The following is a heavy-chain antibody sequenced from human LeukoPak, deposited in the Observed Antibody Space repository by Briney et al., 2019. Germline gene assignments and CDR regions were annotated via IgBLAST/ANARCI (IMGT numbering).Heavy chain of an antibody. CDR3: ATSPHYCSSTSCYIYMDV. J-gene: IGHJ6*03. V-gene: IGHV3-23*01. D-gene: IGHD2-2*02. CDR2: ISGSGGST. Sequence: GGSLRLSCAASGFTFSSYAMSWVRQAPGKGLEWVSAISGSGGSTYYADSVKGRFTISRDNSKNTLYPHMNSLRAEDTAVYYCATSPHYCSSTSCYIYMDVWGKGTTVTVSS. CDR1: GFTFSSYA.